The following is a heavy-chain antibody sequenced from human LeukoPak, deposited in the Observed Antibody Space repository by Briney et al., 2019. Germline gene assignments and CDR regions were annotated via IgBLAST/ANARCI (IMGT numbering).Heavy chain of an antibody. CDR3: ARHGGGSGRDYYYYYMDV. D-gene: IGHD3-10*01. Sequence: KASETLSLTCTVSGGSISSSSYYWGWIRQPPGKGLEWIGSIYYSGSTYYNPSLKSRVTISVDTSMNQFSLKLSSVTAADTAVYYCARHGGGSGRDYYYYYMDVWGKGTTVTVSS. J-gene: IGHJ6*03. CDR2: IYYSGST. V-gene: IGHV4-39*01. CDR1: GGSISSSSYY.